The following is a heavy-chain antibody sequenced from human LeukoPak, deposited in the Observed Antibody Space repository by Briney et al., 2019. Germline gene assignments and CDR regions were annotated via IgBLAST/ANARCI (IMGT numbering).Heavy chain of an antibody. V-gene: IGHV4-34*01. CDR1: GGSFSGYY. Sequence: SETLSLTCAVYGGSFSGYYWSWIRQPPGKGLEWIGEINHSGSTNYNPSLKSRVTISVDTSKNQFSLKLSSVTAADTAVYYCARAPRMVYASAWFDPWGQGTLVTVSS. CDR2: INHSGST. J-gene: IGHJ5*02. CDR3: ARAPRMVYASAWFDP. D-gene: IGHD2-8*01.